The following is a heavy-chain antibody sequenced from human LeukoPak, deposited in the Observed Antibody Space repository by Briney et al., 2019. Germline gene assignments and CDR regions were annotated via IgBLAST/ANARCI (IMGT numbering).Heavy chain of an antibody. D-gene: IGHD5-12*01. CDR2: INPNRGGT. Sequence: ASVKVSCKASGYTFTRYYMHWVRQAPGQGLEWMGWINPNRGGTNYAQKFQGRVTMTRDTSISTAYMELSRLRSDDTAVYYCARDAYSSFFHFDYWGQGTLVTVSS. CDR3: ARDAYSSFFHFDY. V-gene: IGHV1-2*02. J-gene: IGHJ4*02. CDR1: GYTFTRYY.